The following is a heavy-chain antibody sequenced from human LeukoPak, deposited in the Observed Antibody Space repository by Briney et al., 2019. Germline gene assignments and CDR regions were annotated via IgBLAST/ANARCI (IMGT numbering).Heavy chain of an antibody. CDR2: IYYSGST. CDR1: GGSITNYY. Sequence: PSETLSLTCTVSGGSITNYYWNWIRQPPGKGLEGIGHIYYSGSTNYNPSLKSRVTISVDTSKNQFSLKLSSVTAADTAVYYCARQRVASRRPDASDIWGQGTMVTVSS. J-gene: IGHJ3*02. D-gene: IGHD2-15*01. CDR3: ARQRVASRRPDASDI. V-gene: IGHV4-59*01.